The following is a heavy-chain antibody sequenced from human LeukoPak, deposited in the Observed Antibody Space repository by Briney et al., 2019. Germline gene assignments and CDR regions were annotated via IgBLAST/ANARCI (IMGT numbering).Heavy chain of an antibody. V-gene: IGHV4-59*12. CDR2: IYYSGST. D-gene: IGHD3-3*01. CDR1: GGSISSYY. J-gene: IGHJ4*02. CDR3: ARGPAPLRFLEWLVFDY. Sequence: PSETLSLTCTVSGGSISSYYWSWIRQPPGKGLEWIGYIYYSGSTNYNPSLKSRVTISVGTSKNQFSLKLSSVTAADTAVYYCARGPAPLRFLEWLVFDYWGQGTLVTVSS.